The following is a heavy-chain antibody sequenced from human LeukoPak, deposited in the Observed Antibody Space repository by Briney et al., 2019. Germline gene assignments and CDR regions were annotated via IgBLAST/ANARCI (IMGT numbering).Heavy chain of an antibody. CDR2: ISLSGSSI. V-gene: IGHV3-21*01. Sequence: PGGPLRLSCAVSGFIFSSYSMIGVRQAPGKGLEWVASISLSGSSIYYADSVKGRFTISRDNAKNSLYLQMNSLRVDDTAVYYCARERFHGSGAPKYDYWGQGTLVTVSS. CDR3: ARERFHGSGAPKYDY. J-gene: IGHJ4*02. CDR1: GFIFSSYS. D-gene: IGHD3-10*01.